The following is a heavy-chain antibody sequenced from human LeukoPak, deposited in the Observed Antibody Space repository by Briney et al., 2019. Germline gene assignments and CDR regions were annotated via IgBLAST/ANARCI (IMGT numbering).Heavy chain of an antibody. CDR2: IYYSGSI. J-gene: IGHJ4*02. Sequence: SETLSLTCTVSGGSIISHYWSWIRQPPGKGLEWIGYIYYSGSINYNPSLKSRVTISVDMSKNQFSLNLSTVTAADTAVYYCARLKSWNGALDYWGQGTLVTVSS. CDR1: GGSIISHY. V-gene: IGHV4-59*11. D-gene: IGHD1-1*01. CDR3: ARLKSWNGALDY.